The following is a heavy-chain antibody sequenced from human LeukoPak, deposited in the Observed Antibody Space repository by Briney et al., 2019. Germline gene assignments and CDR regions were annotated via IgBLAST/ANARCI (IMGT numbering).Heavy chain of an antibody. D-gene: IGHD3-10*01. Sequence: SETLSLTCTVSGGSISSYYWSWIRQPPGTGLEWIGYIYYSGSTNYNPSLKSRVTISVDTSKNQFYLKLSSVTAADTAVYYCATGSNSSDYYGSESGMDVWGQRTTVTVSS. CDR3: ATGSNSSDYYGSESGMDV. V-gene: IGHV4-59*01. CDR2: IYYSGST. J-gene: IGHJ6*02. CDR1: GGSISSYY.